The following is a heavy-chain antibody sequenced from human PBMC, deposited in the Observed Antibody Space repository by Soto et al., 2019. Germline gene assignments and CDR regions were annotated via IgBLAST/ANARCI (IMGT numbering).Heavy chain of an antibody. Sequence: EVQLVESGGGLVKPGGSLRLSCAASGFTFSSYSMNWVRQAPGKGLEWVSSISSSSSYIYYADSVKGRFTISRDNAKNSLYLQMNSLRAEDTGVYYCARDLRCSGGSCYGGYGMDVWGQGTTVTVSS. V-gene: IGHV3-21*01. CDR1: GFTFSSYS. CDR3: ARDLRCSGGSCYGGYGMDV. D-gene: IGHD2-15*01. J-gene: IGHJ6*02. CDR2: ISSSSSYI.